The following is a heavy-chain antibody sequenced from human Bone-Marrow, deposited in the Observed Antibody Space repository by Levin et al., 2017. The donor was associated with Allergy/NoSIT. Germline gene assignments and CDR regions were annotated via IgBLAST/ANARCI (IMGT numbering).Heavy chain of an antibody. CDR2: ISYDGGHK. D-gene: IGHD3-22*01. Sequence: GESLKISCAASGFTFSAFGMHWVRQPPGRGLEWVAVISYDGGHKFYADSVKGRFTISRDNSKNTHYLQMNSLRAEDTAVYYCTTDMAYYDSSGPDYWGQGTLVTVTS. CDR1: GFTFSAFG. J-gene: IGHJ4*02. CDR3: TTDMAYYDSSGPDY. V-gene: IGHV3-33*01.